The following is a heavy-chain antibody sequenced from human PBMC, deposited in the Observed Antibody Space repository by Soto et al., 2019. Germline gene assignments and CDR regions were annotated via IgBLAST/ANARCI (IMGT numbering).Heavy chain of an antibody. V-gene: IGHV4-39*01. J-gene: IGHJ4*02. CDR3: ASLRFLEWFINY. CDR1: GGSISSSSYY. D-gene: IGHD3-3*01. Sequence: PSETLSLTCTVSGGSISSSSYYWGWIRQPPGKGLEWIGSIYYSGSTYYNPSLKSRVTISVDTSKSQFSLKLSSVTAADTAVYYCASLRFLEWFINYWGQGTLVTVSS. CDR2: IYYSGST.